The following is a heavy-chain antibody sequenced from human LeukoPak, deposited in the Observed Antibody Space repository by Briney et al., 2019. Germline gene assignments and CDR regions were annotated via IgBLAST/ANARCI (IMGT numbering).Heavy chain of an antibody. V-gene: IGHV3-30*02. Sequence: PGGSLRLSCAAPGFTFSSYGMHWVRQAPGKGLEWVAFIRYDGSNKYYADSVKGRFTISRDNSKNTLYLQMNSLRAEDTAVYYCAKDMPPSGSYYPILSYWGQGTLVTVSS. J-gene: IGHJ4*02. D-gene: IGHD1-26*01. CDR3: AKDMPPSGSYYPILSY. CDR1: GFTFSSYG. CDR2: IRYDGSNK.